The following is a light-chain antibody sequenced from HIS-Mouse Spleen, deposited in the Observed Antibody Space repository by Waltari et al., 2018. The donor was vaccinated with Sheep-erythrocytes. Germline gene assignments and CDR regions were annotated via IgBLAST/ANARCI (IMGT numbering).Light chain of an antibody. V-gene: IGLV1-44*01. CDR3: AAWDDSLNGPV. CDR1: RSNIGSNT. CDR2: SNN. J-gene: IGLJ2*01. Sequence: QSVLTQPPSASGTPGQRVTIPCSGSRSNIGSNTVNWYQQPPGTAPKLLIYSNNRRPSGVPDRFSGSKSGTSASLAISGLQSEDEADYYCAAWDDSLNGPVFGGGTKLTVL.